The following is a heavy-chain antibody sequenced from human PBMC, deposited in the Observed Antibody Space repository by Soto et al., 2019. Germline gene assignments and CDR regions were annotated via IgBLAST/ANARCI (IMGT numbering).Heavy chain of an antibody. Sequence: ASVKVSCKVSGYTLTVLSMHWVRQAPGKGLEWMGGFDAEDGAASYAQNFQGRVTMTVDTSTSTAYMELSSLRSDDTAVYYCVRGVVVIANAFDIWGQGTMVTVSS. V-gene: IGHV1-24*01. J-gene: IGHJ3*02. CDR3: VRGVVVIANAFDI. CDR2: FDAEDGAA. CDR1: GYTLTVLS. D-gene: IGHD2-21*01.